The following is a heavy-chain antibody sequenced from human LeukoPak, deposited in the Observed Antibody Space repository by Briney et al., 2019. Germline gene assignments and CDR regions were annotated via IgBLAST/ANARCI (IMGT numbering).Heavy chain of an antibody. CDR3: ASEGRPYDILTGYRQFDY. CDR2: IIPIFGTA. Sequence: ASVKVSCKASGGTFSSYAISWVRQAPGQGLEWMGGIIPIFGTANYAQKFQGRVTITADESTSTAYMELSSLRSEDTAVYYCASEGRPYDILTGYRQFDYWGQGTLVTVSS. CDR1: GGTFSSYA. D-gene: IGHD3-9*01. J-gene: IGHJ4*02. V-gene: IGHV1-69*13.